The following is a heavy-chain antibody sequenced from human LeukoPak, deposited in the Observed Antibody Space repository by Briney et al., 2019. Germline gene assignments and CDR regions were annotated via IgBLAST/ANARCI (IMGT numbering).Heavy chain of an antibody. J-gene: IGHJ4*02. D-gene: IGHD3-16*01. CDR1: GGSISSYY. Sequence: PSETLSLTCTVSGGSISSYYWSWLRQPPGKGLEWSGYIYYSGSTNYNPSLKSRVTISIDTPKKQCSLKVSSVTAADTAVYCCATSQIWVYHYVRGSPQPTFDNWGQGTLATVSS. V-gene: IGHV4-59*08. CDR3: ATSQIWVYHYVRGSPQPTFDN. CDR2: IYYSGST.